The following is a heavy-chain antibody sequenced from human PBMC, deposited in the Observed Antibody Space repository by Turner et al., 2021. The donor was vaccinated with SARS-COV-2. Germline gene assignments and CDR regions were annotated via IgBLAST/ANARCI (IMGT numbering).Heavy chain of an antibody. D-gene: IGHD3-22*01. CDR2: LIPIFGTA. J-gene: IGHJ5*02. V-gene: IGHV1-69*01. CDR3: ARVLGFDYYESRGTRGFDP. CDR1: GGTFTSYA. Sequence: QVQLVQAGAEVKKPGSSVKVACKASGGTFTSYAMTWVRQGPGQGFECMGGLIPIFGTANYAQKFQGRVTITADESTSTVYMDLRGLRSEDTAVYYCARVLGFDYYESRGTRGFDPWGQGTLVTVSS.